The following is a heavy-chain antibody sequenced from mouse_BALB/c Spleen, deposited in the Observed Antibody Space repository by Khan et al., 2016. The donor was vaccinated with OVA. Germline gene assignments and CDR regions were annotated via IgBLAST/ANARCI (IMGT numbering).Heavy chain of an antibody. J-gene: IGHJ3*01. D-gene: IGHD2-14*01. V-gene: IGHV1-4*01. Sequence: QVQLQQSGAELARPGASVKMSCKASGYTFTSYTIHWIKKRPGQGLEWIGYINPSNGYTNYNQKFKDKPTLTTDKSSTTAYLQLSSLTSDDSAVDNGVRDGAYHRNDGWFAYWGQGTLVTVSA. CDR3: VRDGAYHRNDGWFAY. CDR1: GYTFTSYT. CDR2: INPSNGYT.